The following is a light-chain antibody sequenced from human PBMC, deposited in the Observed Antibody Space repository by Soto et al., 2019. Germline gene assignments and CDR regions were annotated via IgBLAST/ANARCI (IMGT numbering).Light chain of an antibody. V-gene: IGKV1-5*01. Sequence: DIQMTQPPSTPSGSVGDRVTLPCRASQNISRWLAWYQQKPGQAHKLLIYAASSLKSGVPSRFSGSGSETEFTLTISSLQPEDFAPYSCQQSYSYTWTFGQGTKVDIK. J-gene: IGKJ1*01. CDR3: QQSYSYTWT. CDR2: AAS. CDR1: QNISRW.